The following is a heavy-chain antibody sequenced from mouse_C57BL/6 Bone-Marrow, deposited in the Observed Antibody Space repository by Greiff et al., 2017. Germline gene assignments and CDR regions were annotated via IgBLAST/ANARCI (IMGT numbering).Heavy chain of an antibody. J-gene: IGHJ1*03. CDR1: GFTFSDYY. CDR3: ARGGYFDV. V-gene: IGHV5-12*01. Sequence: EVKLVESGGGLVQPGGSLKLSCAVSGFTFSDYYMYWVRQTPEQRLEWVAYISNGGGSTDYPDTVKGRILISRDNANNTLYLQMSRLKSEDTAMYYCARGGYFDVWGTGTTVTVSS. CDR2: ISNGGGST.